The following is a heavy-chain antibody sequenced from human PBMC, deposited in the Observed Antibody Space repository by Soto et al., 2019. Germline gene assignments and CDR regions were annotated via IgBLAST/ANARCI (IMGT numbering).Heavy chain of an antibody. D-gene: IGHD6-19*01. J-gene: IGHJ4*02. CDR1: GFTFSSHA. V-gene: IGHV3-23*01. Sequence: EVQLLESGGGLVQPGGSLRLSCAVSGFTFSSHAMSWVRQAPGKGLEGVSGITGSGVSTYYADPVKGRFTISRDKSKSTLYLQMNSLRAEDTAVYYCAKDLQFSGWLSAQTFDYWGQGTQVTVSS. CDR2: ITGSGVST. CDR3: AKDLQFSGWLSAQTFDY.